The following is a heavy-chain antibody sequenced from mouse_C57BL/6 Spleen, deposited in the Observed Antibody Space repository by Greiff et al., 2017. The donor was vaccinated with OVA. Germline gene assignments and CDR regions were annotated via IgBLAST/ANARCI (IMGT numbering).Heavy chain of an antibody. CDR1: GYTFTSYW. V-gene: IGHV1-55*01. J-gene: IGHJ4*01. D-gene: IGHD1-1*01. Sequence: QVQLQQPGAELVKPGASVKMSCKASGYTFTSYWITWVKQRPGQGLEWIGDIYPGSGSTNYNEKFKSKATLTVDTSSSTAYMQLSSLTSEDSAVYYCARSSITTVVAMDYWGQGTSVTVSA. CDR2: IYPGSGST. CDR3: ARSSITTVVAMDY.